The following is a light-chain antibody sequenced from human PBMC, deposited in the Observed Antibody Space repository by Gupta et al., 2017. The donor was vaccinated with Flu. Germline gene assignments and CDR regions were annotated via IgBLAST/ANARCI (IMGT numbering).Light chain of an antibody. V-gene: IGLV1-44*01. CDR1: SSNIGSNT. CDR2: RNN. Sequence: QSVLTQPPSASGTPGQRVTIPFSGSSSNIGSNTVNWYQQLPGTAPKRLINRNNQPPAGGPDRFSGSQSGTSASLAISGLQSEDEADYYCAAWDDSLNGFYVFGTGTEVTVL. CDR3: AAWDDSLNGFYV. J-gene: IGLJ1*01.